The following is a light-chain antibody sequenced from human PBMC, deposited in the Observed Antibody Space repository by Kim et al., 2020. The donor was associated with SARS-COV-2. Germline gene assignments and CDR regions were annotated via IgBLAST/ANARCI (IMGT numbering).Light chain of an antibody. Sequence: SLSPGEKPTLSCRASQGVAGKFVAWYQQKVGQAPRLIIYGASIRATGIPARFSGSGSGTDFTLTISRLEPDDFAVYYCQQYGSSPPFGQGTKLEI. CDR3: QQYGSSPP. CDR1: QGVAGKF. J-gene: IGKJ2*01. V-gene: IGKV3-20*01. CDR2: GAS.